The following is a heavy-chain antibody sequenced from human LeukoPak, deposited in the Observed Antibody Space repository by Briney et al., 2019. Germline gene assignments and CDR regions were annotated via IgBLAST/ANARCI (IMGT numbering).Heavy chain of an antibody. D-gene: IGHD6-13*01. V-gene: IGHV3-30*04. CDR2: ISYDGNNK. J-gene: IGHJ3*02. Sequence: GRSLRLSCAASGFTFSNFAMHWVRQAPGKGMEWMTVISYDGNNKYYADSVRGRFSISRDNSKNTLFLQMNSLRVEDTAVYYCARGSSKQQLLRAGALDIWGQGTMVTVSS. CDR1: GFTFSNFA. CDR3: ARGSSKQQLLRAGALDI.